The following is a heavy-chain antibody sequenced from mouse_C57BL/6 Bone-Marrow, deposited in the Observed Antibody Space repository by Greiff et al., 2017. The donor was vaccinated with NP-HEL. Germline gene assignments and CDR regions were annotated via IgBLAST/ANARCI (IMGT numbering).Heavy chain of an antibody. CDR2: ISSGSSTI. CDR1: GFTFSDYG. V-gene: IGHV5-17*01. CDR3: ARSVYGSRAWFAY. Sequence: EVKLVESGGGLVKPGGSLKLSCAASGFTFSDYGMHWVRQAPEKGLEWVAYISSGSSTIYYADTVKGRFTISRDNAKNTLFLQMTSLRSEDTAMYYCARSVYGSRAWFAYWGQGTLVTVSA. J-gene: IGHJ3*01. D-gene: IGHD1-1*01.